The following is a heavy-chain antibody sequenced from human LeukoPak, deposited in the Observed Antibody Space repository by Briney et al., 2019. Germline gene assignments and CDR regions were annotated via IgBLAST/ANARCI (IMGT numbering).Heavy chain of an antibody. V-gene: IGHV7-4-1*02. J-gene: IGHJ4*02. Sequence: ASVKVSCKASGYIFTNYGISWVRQAPGQGLEWMGWINTNTGNPTYAQGFTGRFVFSLDTSVSTAYLQISSLKAEDTAVYYCARGSSGPSPTFDYWGQGTLVTVSS. CDR3: ARGSSGPSPTFDY. D-gene: IGHD3-22*01. CDR2: INTNTGNP. CDR1: GYIFTNYG.